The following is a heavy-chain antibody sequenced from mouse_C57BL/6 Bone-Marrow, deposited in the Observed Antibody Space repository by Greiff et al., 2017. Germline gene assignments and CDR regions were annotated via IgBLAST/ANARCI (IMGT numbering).Heavy chain of an antibody. Sequence: EVKLVESGGDLVKPGGSLKLSCAASGFTFSSYGMSWVRQTPDKRLEWVATISSGGSYTYYPDSVKGRFTISRDNAKNTLYLQMSSQKAADTAMYYSARQDYYGSSCSFDDGGRGTTLTVSS. V-gene: IGHV5-6*02. CDR2: ISSGGSYT. J-gene: IGHJ2*01. CDR3: ARQDYYGSSCSFDD. D-gene: IGHD1-1*01. CDR1: GFTFSSYG.